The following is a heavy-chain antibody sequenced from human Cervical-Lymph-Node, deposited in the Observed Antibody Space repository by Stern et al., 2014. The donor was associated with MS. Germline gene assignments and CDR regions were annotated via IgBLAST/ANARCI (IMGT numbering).Heavy chain of an antibody. Sequence: MQLVESGPGLVKPSQTLSLTCIVSGGSISSGSFYWNWIRQPAGRGLEWIGRIYSSGSTNYNPYLKSRVTISGETSKNHFSLKLISMTAADTAIYYCARETGGYTYGDTDFFDYWGQGALVTVSS. CDR3: ARETGGYTYGDTDFFDY. D-gene: IGHD5-12*01. J-gene: IGHJ4*02. V-gene: IGHV4-61*02. CDR2: IYSSGST. CDR1: GGSISSGSFY.